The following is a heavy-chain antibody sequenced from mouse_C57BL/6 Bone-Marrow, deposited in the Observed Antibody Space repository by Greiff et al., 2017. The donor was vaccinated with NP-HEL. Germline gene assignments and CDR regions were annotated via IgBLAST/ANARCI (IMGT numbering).Heavy chain of an antibody. Sequence: QVQLQQPGAELVKPGASVKMSCKASGYTLTSYWITWVKQRPGQGLEWLGDSYPGRGSTNYNEKFKSKATLTVDTSSSTAYMQRSSLTSEDSAVYYCARDGGDYAMYYWGQGTSVTVSS. CDR3: ARDGGDYAMYY. V-gene: IGHV1-55*01. J-gene: IGHJ4*01. CDR2: SYPGRGST. D-gene: IGHD2-3*01. CDR1: GYTLTSYW.